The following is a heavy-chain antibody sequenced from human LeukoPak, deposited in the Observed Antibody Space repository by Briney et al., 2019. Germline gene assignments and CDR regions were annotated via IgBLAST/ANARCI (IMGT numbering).Heavy chain of an antibody. CDR1: GFTFSSYW. CDR2: IKQDGSEK. V-gene: IGHV3-7*01. J-gene: IGHJ6*03. CDR3: ARVGGDYSSSWYGDYYYYYMDV. D-gene: IGHD6-13*01. Sequence: GGSLRLSCAASGFTFSSYWMSWVRQAPGKGLEWVANIKQDGSEKYYVDSVKGRFTISRDKAKNSLYLQMNSLRAEDTAVYYCARVGGDYSSSWYGDYYYYYMDVWGKGTTVTVSS.